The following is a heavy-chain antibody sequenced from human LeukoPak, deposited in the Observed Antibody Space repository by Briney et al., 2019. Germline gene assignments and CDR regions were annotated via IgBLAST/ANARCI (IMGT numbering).Heavy chain of an antibody. CDR1: GGSISSSSSIC. Sequence: PSETLSLTCAVSGGSISSSSSICWTWVRQPPGEGLEWIGEIYHNGATNYNPSLKSRVTMLLDKSKNQFFLKLNSVTAADTAVYCCARNGGNSDYDYWGQGTLVTVSA. J-gene: IGHJ4*02. D-gene: IGHD4-23*01. V-gene: IGHV4-4*01. CDR2: IYHNGAT. CDR3: ARNGGNSDYDY.